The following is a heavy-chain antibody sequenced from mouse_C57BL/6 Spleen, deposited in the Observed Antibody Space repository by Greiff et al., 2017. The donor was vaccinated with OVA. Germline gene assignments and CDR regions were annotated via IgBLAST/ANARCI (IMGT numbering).Heavy chain of an antibody. J-gene: IGHJ3*01. D-gene: IGHD2-1*01. CDR2: ISSGGDYI. Sequence: EVKVVESGEGLVKPGGSLKLSCAASGFTFSSYAMSWVRQTPEKRLEWVAYISSGGDYIYYADTVKGRFTISRDNARNTLYLQMSSLKSEDTAMYYCTRDGYGTYDAYWGQGTLVTVSA. CDR1: GFTFSSYA. CDR3: TRDGYGTYDAY. V-gene: IGHV5-9-1*02.